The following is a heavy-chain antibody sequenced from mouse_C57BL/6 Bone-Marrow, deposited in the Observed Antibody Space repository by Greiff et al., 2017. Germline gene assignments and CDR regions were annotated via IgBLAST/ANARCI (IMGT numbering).Heavy chain of an antibody. CDR1: GYAFTNYL. CDR2: INPSSGYT. D-gene: IGHD2-4*01. Sequence: VQLQQSGAELVRPGTSVKVSCKASGYAFTNYLIEWVKQRPGQGLEWIGYINPSSGYTKYNQKFKDKATLTADKSSSTAYMQLSSLTYEDSAVYYCANDSRGGFAYWGQGTLVTVSA. V-gene: IGHV1-7*01. CDR3: ANDSRGGFAY. J-gene: IGHJ3*01.